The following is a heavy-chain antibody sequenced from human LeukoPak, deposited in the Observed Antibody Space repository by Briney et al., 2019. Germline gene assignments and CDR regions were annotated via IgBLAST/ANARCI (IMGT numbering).Heavy chain of an antibody. Sequence: SETLSLTCTVSGGSISSYYWSWIRQPPGKGLEWIGYIYYSGSTNYNPSLKSRVTISVDTSKNQFSLKLSSVTAADTAVYYCARYMVRGVIDHYYYGMDVWGQGTTVTVSS. D-gene: IGHD3-10*01. CDR1: GGSISSYY. V-gene: IGHV4-59*01. CDR3: ARYMVRGVIDHYYYGMDV. CDR2: IYYSGST. J-gene: IGHJ6*02.